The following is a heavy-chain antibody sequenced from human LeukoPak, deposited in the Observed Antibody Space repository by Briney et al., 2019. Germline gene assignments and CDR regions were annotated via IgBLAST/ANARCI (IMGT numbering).Heavy chain of an antibody. J-gene: IGHJ4*02. V-gene: IGHV3-7*01. Sequence: GGSLRLSCAASGFPFSSYWMSWVRQAPGKGLEWVANTNQDGSEKYYADSVKGRFTISRDNAENSLYLQINSLRADDTAVYYCTRDGVATIWGIIDYWGQGTLVTVSS. D-gene: IGHD5-12*01. CDR2: TNQDGSEK. CDR1: GFPFSSYW. CDR3: TRDGVATIWGIIDY.